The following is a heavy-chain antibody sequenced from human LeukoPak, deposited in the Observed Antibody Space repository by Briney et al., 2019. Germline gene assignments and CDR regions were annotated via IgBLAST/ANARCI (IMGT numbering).Heavy chain of an antibody. CDR3: AAIAAADTIDY. CDR1: GFTFSSYA. J-gene: IGHJ4*02. V-gene: IGHV3-30-3*01. Sequence: GSLRLSCAASGFTFSSYAMHWVRRAPGKGLEWVAVISYDGSNKYYADSVKGRFTISRDNSKNTLYLQMNSLRAEDTAVYYCAAIAAADTIDYWGQGTLVTVSS. CDR2: ISYDGSNK. D-gene: IGHD6-13*01.